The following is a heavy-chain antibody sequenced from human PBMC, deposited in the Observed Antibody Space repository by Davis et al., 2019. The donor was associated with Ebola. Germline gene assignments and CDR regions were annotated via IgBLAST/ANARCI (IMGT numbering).Heavy chain of an antibody. CDR3: ARGRVAVGATGGRAPYYYYMDV. CDR1: GYTFTSYG. Sequence: AASVKVSCKASGYTFTSYGISWVRQAPGQGLEWMGWISAYNGNTNYAQKLQGRVTMTTDTSTSTAYMELRSLRSDDTAVYYCARGRVAVGATGGRAPYYYYMDVWGKGTTVTVSS. CDR2: ISAYNGNT. V-gene: IGHV1-18*04. D-gene: IGHD2-15*01. J-gene: IGHJ6*03.